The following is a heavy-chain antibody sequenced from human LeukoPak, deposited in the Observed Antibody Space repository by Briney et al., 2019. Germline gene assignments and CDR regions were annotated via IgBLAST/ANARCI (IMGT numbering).Heavy chain of an antibody. CDR3: ARVGYDSSGYRFDY. CDR2: IYHSGST. V-gene: IGHV4-30-2*01. Sequence: SETLSLTCAVSGGSISSGGYSWSWIRQPPGKGLEWIGYIYHSGSTYYNPSLKSRVTISVDRSKNQFSLKLSSVTAADTAVYYCARVGYDSSGYRFDYRGQGTLVTVSS. D-gene: IGHD3-22*01. CDR1: GGSISSGGYS. J-gene: IGHJ4*02.